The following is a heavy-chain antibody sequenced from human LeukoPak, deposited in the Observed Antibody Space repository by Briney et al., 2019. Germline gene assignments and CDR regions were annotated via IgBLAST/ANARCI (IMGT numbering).Heavy chain of an antibody. CDR3: ARVEYSSSSLVY. CDR2: IYYSGST. J-gene: IGHJ4*02. CDR1: GGSISSYY. Sequence: SETLSLTCTASGGSISSYYWSWIRQPPGKGLEWIGYIYYSGSTNYNPSLKSRVTISVDTSKNQFSLKLSSVTAADTAAYYCARVEYSSSSLVYWGQGTLVTVSS. V-gene: IGHV4-59*12. D-gene: IGHD6-6*01.